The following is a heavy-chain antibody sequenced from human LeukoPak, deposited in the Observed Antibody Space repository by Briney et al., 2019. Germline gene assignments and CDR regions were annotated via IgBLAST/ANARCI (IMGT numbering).Heavy chain of an antibody. V-gene: IGHV4-34*01. J-gene: IGHJ4*02. CDR2: INHSGST. D-gene: IGHD5-12*01. CDR3: ARVAGSGYGDYVAC. CDR1: GGSFSDYY. Sequence: PSETLSLTCAVYGGSFSDYYWSWIRQPPGKGLEWIGEINHSGSTNYNPSLKSRVTISVDTSKNQFSLKLTSVTAADTAVYYCARVAGSGYGDYVACWGQGTLVTVSS.